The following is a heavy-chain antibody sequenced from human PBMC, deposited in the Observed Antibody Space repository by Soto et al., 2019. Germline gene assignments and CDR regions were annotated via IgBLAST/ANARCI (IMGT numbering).Heavy chain of an antibody. J-gene: IGHJ4*02. D-gene: IGHD6-13*01. CDR2: VSGSGGAT. CDR1: GFTFSSYA. CDR3: VKDYGEAVAKPLPFFDD. Sequence: HPGGSLRLSCAASGFTFSSYAMSWVRQAPGKGLEWVSGVSGSGGATFYTDSVKGRFTISRDNSKNTLYLQMNGLRAEDTAVYYCVKDYGEAVAKPLPFFDDWGQGTLVTVSS. V-gene: IGHV3-23*01.